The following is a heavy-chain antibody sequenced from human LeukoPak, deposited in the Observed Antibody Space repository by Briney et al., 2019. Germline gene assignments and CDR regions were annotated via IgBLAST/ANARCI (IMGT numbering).Heavy chain of an antibody. CDR2: IWYDGSNK. D-gene: IGHD2-15*01. CDR1: GFTFGNYN. Sequence: GGSLRLSCAASGFTFGNYNMNWVRQAPGKGLEWVAVIWYDGSNKYYADSVKGRFTISRDNSKNTLYLQMNSLRAEDTAVYYCARDQVRWTQYGMDVWGQGTTVTVSS. V-gene: IGHV3-33*08. CDR3: ARDQVRWTQYGMDV. J-gene: IGHJ6*02.